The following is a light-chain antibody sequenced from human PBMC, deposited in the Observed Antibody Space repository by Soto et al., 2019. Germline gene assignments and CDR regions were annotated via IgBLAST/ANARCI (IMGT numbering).Light chain of an antibody. V-gene: IGKV1D-8*01. CDR3: QPYYSFPLT. CDR1: QDIVSY. CDR2: GAS. Sequence: VIWMTQSPSLLSASTGDRVTITCRMSQDIVSYLAWYQQKPGKAPELLIYGASTLQSGVPSRFSGSGSGTDFTLTISYLQYEDFATYYCQPYYSFPLTFGGGTKVEI. J-gene: IGKJ4*01.